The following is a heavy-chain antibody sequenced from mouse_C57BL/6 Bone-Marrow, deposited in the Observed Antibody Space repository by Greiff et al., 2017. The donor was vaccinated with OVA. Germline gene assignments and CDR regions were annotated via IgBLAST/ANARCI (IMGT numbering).Heavy chain of an antibody. CDR1: GYTFTDYE. Sequence: VQLQQSGAELVRPGASVTLSCKASGYTFTDYEMHWVKQTPVHGLEWIGAIDPETGGTAYNQKFTGKAILTADKSSSTAYMELRSLTSEDSAVYYCTRSYGSSYGFAYWGQGTLVTVSA. V-gene: IGHV1-15*01. CDR2: IDPETGGT. J-gene: IGHJ3*01. D-gene: IGHD1-1*01. CDR3: TRSYGSSYGFAY.